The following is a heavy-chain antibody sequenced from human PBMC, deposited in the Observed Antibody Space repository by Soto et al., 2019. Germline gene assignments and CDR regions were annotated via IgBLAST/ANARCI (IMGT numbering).Heavy chain of an antibody. J-gene: IGHJ6*02. CDR3: ARDVRVVVPAAKYYYGMDV. V-gene: IGHV1-18*04. CDR2: ISAYNGNT. Sequence: QVQLVQSGAEVKKPGASVKVSCKASGYTFTSYGISWVRQAPGQGLEWMGWISAYNGNTNYAQKLQGRVTMTTDTSTSTAYMELRSLRSDDTAVYYCARDVRVVVPAAKYYYGMDVWGQWTTVTVSS. D-gene: IGHD2-2*01. CDR1: GYTFTSYG.